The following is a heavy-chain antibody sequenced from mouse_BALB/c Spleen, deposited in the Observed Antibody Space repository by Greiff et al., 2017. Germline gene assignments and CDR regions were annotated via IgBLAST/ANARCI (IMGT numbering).Heavy chain of an antibody. D-gene: IGHD2-14*01. J-gene: IGHJ4*01. CDR2: IDPENGDT. CDR1: GFNIKDYY. Sequence: VQLQQSGAELVRSGASVKLSCTASGFNIKDYYMHWVKQRPEQGLEWIGWIDPENGDTEYAPKFQGKATMTADTSSNTAYLQLSSLTSEDTAVYYCNFYRYNYYAMDYWGQGTSVTVSS. V-gene: IGHV14-4*02. CDR3: NFYRYNYYAMDY.